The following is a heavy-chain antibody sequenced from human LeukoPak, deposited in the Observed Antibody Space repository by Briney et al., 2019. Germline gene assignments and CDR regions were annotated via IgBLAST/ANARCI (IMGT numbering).Heavy chain of an antibody. J-gene: IGHJ4*02. CDR3: ARSARVEPGTGYYFDS. D-gene: IGHD2-15*01. V-gene: IGHV3-48*03. Sequence: SGGSLRLSCAASGFTFSSYEMNWVRQAPGKGLEWVSYISSSGSTIYYADSVKGRFTISRDNAKNSLYLQMNSLRAEDTAVYYCARSARVEPGTGYYFDSWGRGTLVTVSS. CDR1: GFTFSSYE. CDR2: ISSSGSTI.